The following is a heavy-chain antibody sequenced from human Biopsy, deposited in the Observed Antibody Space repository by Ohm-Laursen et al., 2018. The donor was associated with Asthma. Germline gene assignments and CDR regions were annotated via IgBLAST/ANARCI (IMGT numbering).Heavy chain of an antibody. D-gene: IGHD2-2*01. CDR3: ARKAGSCISRTCYSLDF. CDR1: GGTFNTYV. Sequence: SSVKVSCKALGGTFNTYVIGWVRQAPGKGLEWMGGINFVFGNTTYPQKFQDRVTITADDSTSTVYMELSSLRSEDTAVYYCARKAGSCISRTCYSLDFWGQGTLVTVSS. V-gene: IGHV1-69*01. CDR2: INFVFGNT. J-gene: IGHJ4*02.